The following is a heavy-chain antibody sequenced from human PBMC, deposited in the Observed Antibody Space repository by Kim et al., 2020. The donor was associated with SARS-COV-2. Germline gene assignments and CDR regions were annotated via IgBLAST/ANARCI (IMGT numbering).Heavy chain of an antibody. D-gene: IGHD3-16*01. CDR1: GFTFSSYC. Sequence: GGSLRLSCAASGFTFSSYCMHWVRQAPGKGLVWVSLVYSDGSNTNYADSVKGRFTISRDNSKNTLYLQMNSLRAEDTAVYYCARLFTGYVWDRVDYWGQGSLVTVSS. CDR3: ARLFTGYVWDRVDY. J-gene: IGHJ4*02. CDR2: VYSDGSNT. V-gene: IGHV3-74*01.